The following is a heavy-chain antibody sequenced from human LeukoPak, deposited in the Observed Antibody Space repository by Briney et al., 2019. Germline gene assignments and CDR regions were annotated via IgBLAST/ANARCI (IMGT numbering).Heavy chain of an antibody. Sequence: TLSLTRAVSGDSISSGAYSSSSIPPPPGRGLEWIVHIFHTGSTFYNPSLTSRLTISVHKSQNHFSLRLSSVTAGDTAVYYCASDLWFANAPGSWLDPWGQGTLVTVSS. V-gene: IGHV4-30-2*01. CDR3: ASDLWFANAPGSWLDP. CDR2: IFHTGST. D-gene: IGHD3-10*01. J-gene: IGHJ5*02. CDR1: GDSISSGAYS.